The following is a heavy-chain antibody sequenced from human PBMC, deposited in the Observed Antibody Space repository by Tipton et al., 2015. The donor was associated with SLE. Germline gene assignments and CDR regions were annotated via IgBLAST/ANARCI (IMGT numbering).Heavy chain of an antibody. CDR3: ARDRDIVLEPVPIPPAFDI. D-gene: IGHD2-2*02. CDR1: GGSISSSSYH. V-gene: IGHV4-39*07. Sequence: TLSLTCTVSGGSISSSSYHWGWIRQSPGKGLEWIGSIYYSGSTNYNPSLKSRVTASADTSKNQFSRNLRSVTAADTAVYYCARDRDIVLEPVPIPPAFDIWGQGTMVTVSS. CDR2: IYYSGST. J-gene: IGHJ3*02.